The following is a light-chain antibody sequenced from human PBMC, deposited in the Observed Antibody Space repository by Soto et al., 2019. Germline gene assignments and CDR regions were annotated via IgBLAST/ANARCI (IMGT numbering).Light chain of an antibody. V-gene: IGKV3-20*01. CDR2: DAS. CDR1: QSVSSSY. CDR3: QQYGSPYT. Sequence: EIVLTQSPGTLSLSPGERATLSCRASQSVSSSYLAWYQQKPGQAPRLLIYDASSRATGIPDRFSGSGSGTDFTLTISRLEPEDFAVYYCQQYGSPYTFGQGTKLEIK. J-gene: IGKJ2*01.